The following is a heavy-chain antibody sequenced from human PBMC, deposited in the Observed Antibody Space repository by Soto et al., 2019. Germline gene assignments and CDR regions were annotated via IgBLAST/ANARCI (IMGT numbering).Heavy chain of an antibody. CDR1: GGSISSYY. J-gene: IGHJ5*02. D-gene: IGHD3-10*01. CDR2: IYYSGST. V-gene: IGHV4-59*01. CDR3: ARYSGYGSGSYYQFDP. Sequence: SETLSLTCTVSGGSISSYYCSWIRQPPGKGLEWIGYIYYSGSTNYNPSLESRVTISVDTSKNQFSLKLSSVTAADTAVYYCARYSGYGSGSYYQFDPWGQGTLVTVSS.